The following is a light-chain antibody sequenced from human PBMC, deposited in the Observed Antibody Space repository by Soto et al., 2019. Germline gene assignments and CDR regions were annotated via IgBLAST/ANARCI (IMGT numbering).Light chain of an antibody. CDR3: QQYGNSPEIT. V-gene: IGKV3-20*01. Sequence: EVVLTQSPGTLSLSPGERATLSCRASQGVSSSYLAWYQHKPGQAPRLLIYGASSRATGIPDRFSGGGSGTDFTLTISRLEPEDFAVYYCQQYGNSPEITFGQGTRLEI. J-gene: IGKJ5*01. CDR1: QGVSSSY. CDR2: GAS.